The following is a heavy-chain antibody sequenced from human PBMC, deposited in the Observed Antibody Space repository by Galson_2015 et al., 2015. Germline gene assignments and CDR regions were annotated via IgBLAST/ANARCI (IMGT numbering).Heavy chain of an antibody. V-gene: IGHV5-51*01. J-gene: IGHJ6*03. CDR2: IYPGDSDT. D-gene: IGHD3-9*01. CDR3: ARGYFGGCYYMDV. CDR1: GYSFTSYW. Sequence: QSGAAVKKPGESLMISCTGSGYSFTSYWVGWGRQMPGKGLEWMGIIYPGDSDTRYSPSFQGQVTISADKSISTAYLQWSSLKASDTAMYNCARGYFGGCYYMDVWGKGTTVTVSS.